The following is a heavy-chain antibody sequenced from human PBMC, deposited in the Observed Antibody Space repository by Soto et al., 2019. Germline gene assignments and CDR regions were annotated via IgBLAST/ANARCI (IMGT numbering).Heavy chain of an antibody. J-gene: IGHJ4*02. Sequence: QVQLVESGGGVVQPGRSRRLSCAASGFTFSSYGMHWVRQAPGKGLEWVAVIWYDGSNKYYADSVKGRFTISRDNSKNTLYLQMNSLRAEDTAVYYCARDGNYGDYAFDYWGPGTLVTVSS. CDR3: ARDGNYGDYAFDY. CDR1: GFTFSSYG. D-gene: IGHD4-17*01. CDR2: IWYDGSNK. V-gene: IGHV3-33*01.